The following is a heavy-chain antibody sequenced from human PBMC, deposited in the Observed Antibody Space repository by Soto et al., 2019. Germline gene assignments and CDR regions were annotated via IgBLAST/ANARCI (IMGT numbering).Heavy chain of an antibody. Sequence: QVQLAQSGAEVKKPGASVKFSCKASGYTLTDYYIHWVRQAPGRGLEWMGWINPKTGDTYSAQNVQGRVTTTRDPYIDTGYMELSRLQSDDTAVYYCARSSGSYSYYGMDVWGQGTTLTVSS. V-gene: IGHV1-2*02. CDR1: GYTLTDYY. J-gene: IGHJ6*02. CDR3: ARSSGSYSYYGMDV. D-gene: IGHD1-26*01. CDR2: INPKTGDT.